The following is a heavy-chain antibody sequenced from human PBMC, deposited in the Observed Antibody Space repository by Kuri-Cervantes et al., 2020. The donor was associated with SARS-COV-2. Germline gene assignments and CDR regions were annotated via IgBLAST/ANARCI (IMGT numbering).Heavy chain of an antibody. J-gene: IGHJ6*02. V-gene: IGHV3-21*04. CDR1: GFTFGDYA. CDR2: ISSSSSYI. D-gene: IGHD4-11*01. Sequence: GGSLRLSCTASGFTFGDYAMSWFRQAPGKGLEWVSSISSSSSYIYYADSVKGRFTISRDNAKNSLYLQMNSLRAEDTAVYYCATDPQHSNLPSYYYYYGMDVWGQGTTVTVSS. CDR3: ATDPQHSNLPSYYYYYGMDV.